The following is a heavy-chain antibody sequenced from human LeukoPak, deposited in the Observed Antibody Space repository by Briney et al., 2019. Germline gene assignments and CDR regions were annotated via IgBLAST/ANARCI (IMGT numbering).Heavy chain of an antibody. CDR3: ARGCSSTSCYTGVFLGEGFFDY. CDR2: IIPIFGTA. V-gene: IGHV1-69*01. CDR1: GGTFSSYA. D-gene: IGHD2-2*02. J-gene: IGHJ4*02. Sequence: ASVKVSCKASGGTFSSYAISWVRQAPGQGLEWMGGIIPIFGTANYAQKFQGRVTITADESTSTAYMELSSLRSEDTAVYYCARGCSSTSCYTGVFLGEGFFDYWGQGTLVTVSS.